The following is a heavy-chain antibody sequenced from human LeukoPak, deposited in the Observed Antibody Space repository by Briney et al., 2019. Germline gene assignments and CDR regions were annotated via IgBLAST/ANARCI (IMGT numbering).Heavy chain of an antibody. J-gene: IGHJ2*01. CDR1: GFTLTTFG. CDR3: AKDADTATIIYWYFDL. Sequence: GGSLRLSCTASGFTLTTFGMHWVRQAPGKGLEWVAVISDDGSNRYYADSVKGRFTISRGNSKNTLYLQMNSLRAEDTAMYYCAKDADTATIIYWYFDLWGRGTLVTVSS. V-gene: IGHV3-30*18. D-gene: IGHD5-18*01. CDR2: ISDDGSNR.